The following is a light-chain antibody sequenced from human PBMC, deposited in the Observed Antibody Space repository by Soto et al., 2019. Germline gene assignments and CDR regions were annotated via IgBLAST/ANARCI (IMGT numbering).Light chain of an antibody. Sequence: EIVLTQSPATLSLSPGERATLSCGASQSVNSNYLPWYQQKPGLAHRLLIYDASSRATGIPDRFSGSVSGTDFTLTISRLEPEDFAVYYCQPYGGSSPVTVGQGTRLEIK. V-gene: IGKV3D-20*01. J-gene: IGKJ5*01. CDR3: QPYGGSSPVT. CDR2: DAS. CDR1: QSVNSNY.